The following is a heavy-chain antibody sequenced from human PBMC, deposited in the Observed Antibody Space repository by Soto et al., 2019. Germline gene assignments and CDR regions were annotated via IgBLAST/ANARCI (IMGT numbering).Heavy chain of an antibody. CDR3: AKGECIAARPAFDY. V-gene: IGHV3-23*01. J-gene: IGHJ4*02. D-gene: IGHD6-6*01. Sequence: EVQLLESGGGLVQPGGSLRLSCAASGFTFSSYAMSWVRQAPGKGLEWVSAISGSGGSTYYADSVKGRFTISRDNAKNTLYLQMNRLRAEDTVVYYCAKGECIAARPAFDYWGQGTLVTVSS. CDR2: ISGSGGST. CDR1: GFTFSSYA.